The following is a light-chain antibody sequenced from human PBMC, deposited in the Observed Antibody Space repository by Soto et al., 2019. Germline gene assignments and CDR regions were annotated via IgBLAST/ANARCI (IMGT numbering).Light chain of an antibody. J-gene: IGKJ4*01. Sequence: EIVLTQSPATLSVYPGEGATLSCWASQSFGNYIAWYQQKPGQIPRLLISDTYNRAAGIPDRFSGSGSGAAFNLIISSLEPEDSAIYYCHPSDNWPLLVFGGGTKVEIK. CDR2: DTY. CDR3: HPSDNWPLLV. CDR1: QSFGNY. V-gene: IGKV3-11*01.